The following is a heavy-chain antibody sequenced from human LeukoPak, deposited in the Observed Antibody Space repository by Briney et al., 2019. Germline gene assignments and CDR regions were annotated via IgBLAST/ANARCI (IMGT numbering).Heavy chain of an antibody. J-gene: IGHJ4*02. Sequence: GGSLRLSCAGSGFSFNYYDMNWVRQAPGKGLEWVSSISPKSDFIYYSDSVRGRFTISRDNSKSTLYLQMNSLRAEDTAVYYCAKDRSTAGEYWGQGTLVTVSS. CDR2: ISPKSDFI. CDR3: AKDRSTAGEY. D-gene: IGHD6-13*01. V-gene: IGHV3-21*04. CDR1: GFSFNYYD.